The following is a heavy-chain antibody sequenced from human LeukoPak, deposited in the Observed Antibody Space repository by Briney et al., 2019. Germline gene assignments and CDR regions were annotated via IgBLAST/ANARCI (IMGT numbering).Heavy chain of an antibody. J-gene: IGHJ4*02. CDR3: VRGYSGTSRADY. CDR1: VTFSTYS. D-gene: IGHD1-26*01. CDR2: ISSSSSAI. Sequence: GGSLRLSCAASVTFSTYSMNWVRQAPGKGLEWVSYISSSSSAIYYADSVKGRFTISRDNAKNSLYLQMSSLRVEDTAVYYCVRGYSGTSRADYWGRGTLVTVSS. V-gene: IGHV3-48*04.